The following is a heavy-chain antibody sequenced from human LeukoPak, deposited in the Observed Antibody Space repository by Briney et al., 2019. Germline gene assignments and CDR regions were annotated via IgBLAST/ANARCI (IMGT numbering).Heavy chain of an antibody. J-gene: IGHJ3*02. CDR3: ARAMRRRPDAFDI. CDR2: IYYSGST. CDR1: GGSISSYY. V-gene: IGHV4-59*01. Sequence: SETLSLTCTVSGGSISSYYWSWMRQPPGKGLEWIGYIYYSGSTNYNPSLKSRVTISVDTSKNQFSLKLSSVTAADTAVYYCARAMRRRPDAFDIWGQGTMVTVSS.